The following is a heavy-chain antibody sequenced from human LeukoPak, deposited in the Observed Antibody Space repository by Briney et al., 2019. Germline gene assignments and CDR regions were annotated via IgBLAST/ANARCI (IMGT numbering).Heavy chain of an antibody. J-gene: IGHJ4*02. CDR3: ARDPRGSGAGGISRFVDS. D-gene: IGHD2-15*01. V-gene: IGHV3-48*03. Sequence: GGSLRLSCAASGFTFTSYEMNWVRQAPGKGLEWVSYISSSGSTTYYADSVKGRFTISRDNTKYSLCLQMNSLRAEDTAVYYCARDPRGSGAGGISRFVDSRGQGTLGTVSS. CDR1: GFTFTSYE. CDR2: ISSSGSTT.